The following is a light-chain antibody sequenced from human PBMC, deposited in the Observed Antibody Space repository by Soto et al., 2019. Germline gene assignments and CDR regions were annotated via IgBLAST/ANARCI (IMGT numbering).Light chain of an antibody. V-gene: IGKV1-8*01. Sequence: AIRMIQSPSSFSASTGDRVTITCRASQGISSYLAWYQQKPRKAPKLLIYAAATLQRGAPSRFSASGSGTDFTLTISRLQSEDFATYYCQQYLSYPYTFGQGTKLEI. CDR1: QGISSY. J-gene: IGKJ2*01. CDR3: QQYLSYPYT. CDR2: AAA.